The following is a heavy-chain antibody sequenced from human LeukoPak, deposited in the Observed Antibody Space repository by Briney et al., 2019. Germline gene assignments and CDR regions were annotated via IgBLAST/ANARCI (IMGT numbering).Heavy chain of an antibody. CDR2: IYYSGST. D-gene: IGHD2-2*01. J-gene: IGHJ3*02. CDR3: ARERTYIVVVPAVTDAFDI. Sequence: SETLSLTCTVSGGSISSGGYYWSWIRQHPGKGLEWIGYIYYSGSTYYNPSLKSRVTISVDTSKNQFSLKLSSVTAADTAVYYCARERTYIVVVPAVTDAFDIWGQGTMVTVSS. V-gene: IGHV4-31*03. CDR1: GGSISSGGYY.